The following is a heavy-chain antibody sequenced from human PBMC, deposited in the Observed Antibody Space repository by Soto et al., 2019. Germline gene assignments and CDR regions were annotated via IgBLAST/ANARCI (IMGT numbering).Heavy chain of an antibody. V-gene: IGHV1-69*13. CDR3: ARGHYHDSSGYHITGSPYV. D-gene: IGHD3-22*01. J-gene: IGHJ6*02. CDR2: IIPIFGTA. Sequence: SVKVSCKASGGTFSSYAISWVRQAPGQGLEWMGGIIPIFGTANYAQKFQGRVTITADESTSTAYMELSSLRSEDTAVYYCARGHYHDSSGYHITGSPYVWGQGTTVTVSS. CDR1: GGTFSSYA.